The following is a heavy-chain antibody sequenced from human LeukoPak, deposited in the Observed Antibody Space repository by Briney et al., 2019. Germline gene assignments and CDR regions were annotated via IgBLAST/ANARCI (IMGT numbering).Heavy chain of an antibody. CDR1: GFTFSSYE. V-gene: IGHV3-48*03. D-gene: IGHD6-13*01. CDR3: ARDLRYSSSWYERNWYFDL. J-gene: IGHJ2*01. Sequence: HPGGSLRLSCAASGFTFSSYEMNWVRQAPGKGLEWVSYISSSGSTIYYADSVKGRFTISRDNAKNSLYLQMNSLRAEDTAVYYCARDLRYSSSWYERNWYFDLWGRGTLVTVSS. CDR2: ISSSGSTI.